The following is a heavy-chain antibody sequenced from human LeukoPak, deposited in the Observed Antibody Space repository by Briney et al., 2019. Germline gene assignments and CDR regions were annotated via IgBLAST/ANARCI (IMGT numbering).Heavy chain of an antibody. CDR2: LKQDGSEK. CDR3: ARDSHDYGDSLRVEY. V-gene: IGHV3-7*01. J-gene: IGHJ4*02. CDR1: GFTFSTYW. D-gene: IGHD4-17*01. Sequence: GGSLRLSCAASGFTFSTYWMSWVRQAPGKGLEWVANLKQDGSEKNYVDSVKGRFTISRDNAKNSLYLQMSSLRAEDTAVYYCARDSHDYGDSLRVEYWGQGTLVTVSS.